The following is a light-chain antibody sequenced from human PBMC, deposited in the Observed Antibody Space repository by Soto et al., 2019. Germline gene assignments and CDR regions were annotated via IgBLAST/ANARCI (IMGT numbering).Light chain of an antibody. CDR2: GAS. CDR1: QSVSSN. V-gene: IGKV3-15*01. Sequence: EIVRTQSPATLSVSPGERATLSCRASQSVSSNLAWYQQKPGQAPRLLIYGASTRATGFPARFSGSGSGTEFTLTINSLQSEDFATYYCQQYNSYRTFGQGTRLEIK. J-gene: IGKJ5*01. CDR3: QQYNSYRT.